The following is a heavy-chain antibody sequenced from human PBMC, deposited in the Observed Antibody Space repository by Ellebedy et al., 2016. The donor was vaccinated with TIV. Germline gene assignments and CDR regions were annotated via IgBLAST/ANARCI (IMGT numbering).Heavy chain of an antibody. CDR2: IYHSGST. CDR3: ARWFGELLYVRWFDP. J-gene: IGHJ5*02. Sequence: PETLSLTCTVSGGSISRSSYYWGWIRQPPEKGLEWIGSIYHSGSTYYNPSLKSRVTISVDTSKNQFSLRLSSVTAADTAVYYCARWFGELLYVRWFDPWGQGTLVTVSS. V-gene: IGHV4-39*01. D-gene: IGHD3-10*01. CDR1: GGSISRSSYY.